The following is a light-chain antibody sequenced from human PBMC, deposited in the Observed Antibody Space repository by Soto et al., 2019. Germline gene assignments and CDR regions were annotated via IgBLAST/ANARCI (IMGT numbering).Light chain of an antibody. CDR2: GTS. CDR1: SSNIGAGYD. J-gene: IGLJ3*02. Sequence: QSVLTQPPSVSGAPGQRVTISCTGSSSNIGAGYDVHWYQQLPGTAPKLLIYGTSNRPSGVPDRFSGSKSGNSASLAITGLQAEEEADYSCQSYDSSLSGWVFGGGTKVTVL. V-gene: IGLV1-40*01. CDR3: QSYDSSLSGWV.